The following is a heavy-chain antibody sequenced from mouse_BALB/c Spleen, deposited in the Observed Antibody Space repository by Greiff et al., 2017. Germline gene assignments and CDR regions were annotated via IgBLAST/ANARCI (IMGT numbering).Heavy chain of an antibody. CDR2: ISSGSSTI. V-gene: IGHV5-17*02. D-gene: IGHD1-1*01. Sequence: EVHLVESGGGLVQPGGSRKLSCAASGFTFSSFGMHWVRQAPEKGLEWVAYISSGSSTIYYADTVKGRFTISRDNPKNTLFLQMTSLRSEDTAMYYCARNGITTVGYFDVWGAGTTVTVSS. CDR3: ARNGITTVGYFDV. CDR1: GFTFSSFG. J-gene: IGHJ1*01.